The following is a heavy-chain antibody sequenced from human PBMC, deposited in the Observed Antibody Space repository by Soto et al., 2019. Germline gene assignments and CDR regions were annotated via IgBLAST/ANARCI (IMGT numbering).Heavy chain of an antibody. J-gene: IGHJ6*02. D-gene: IGHD6-19*01. Sequence: SETLSLTCTVSGGSVSSSSYYWGWIRQPPGKGLEWIGSIYYSGSTYYNPSLKIRVTISVDTPKNQFSLKLSSVTAADTAVYYCARLGKAVADYYYGMDVWGQGTTVTVSS. V-gene: IGHV4-39*01. CDR1: GGSVSSSSYY. CDR2: IYYSGST. CDR3: ARLGKAVADYYYGMDV.